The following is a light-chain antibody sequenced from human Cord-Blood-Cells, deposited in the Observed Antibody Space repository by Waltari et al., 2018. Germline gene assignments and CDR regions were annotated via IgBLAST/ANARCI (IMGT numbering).Light chain of an antibody. CDR3: QQYNSYSWT. Sequence: DIQMTQSTSTLSASVGDRVTITCRASQSISSWLAWYQQKPGKAPKLLIYKASSLESGVPSMFSGSGSGTEFTLTISSLQPDDFATYYCQQYNSYSWTFGQGTKVEIK. CDR2: KAS. CDR1: QSISSW. J-gene: IGKJ1*01. V-gene: IGKV1-5*03.